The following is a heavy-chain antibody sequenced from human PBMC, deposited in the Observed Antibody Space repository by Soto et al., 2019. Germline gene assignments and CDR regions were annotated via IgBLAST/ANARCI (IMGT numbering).Heavy chain of an antibody. V-gene: IGHV3-48*01. D-gene: IGHD3-22*01. CDR1: GFTFSSYS. Sequence: PGGSLRLSCAASGFTFSSYSTNWVRQAPGKGLEWVSYISSSSSIIYYADSVKGRFTISRDNAKNSLYLQMNSLRAEDTAVYYCARGYYDGSGYYRVFDYWGQGILVTVSS. J-gene: IGHJ4*02. CDR3: ARGYYDGSGYYRVFDY. CDR2: ISSSSSII.